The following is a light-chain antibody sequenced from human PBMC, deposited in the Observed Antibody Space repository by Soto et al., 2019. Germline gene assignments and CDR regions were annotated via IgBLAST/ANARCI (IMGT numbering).Light chain of an antibody. CDR3: SSYTSSSSVI. Sequence: QSALTQPPSVSGSPGQSVAISCTGTSSDVGSYNRVSWYQQPPGTAPSLMIYEVTNRPSGVPDRFSGSKSGNTASLTISGLQAEDEADYYCSSYTSSSSVIFGGGTKLTVL. J-gene: IGLJ2*01. CDR2: EVT. V-gene: IGLV2-18*02. CDR1: SSDVGSYNR.